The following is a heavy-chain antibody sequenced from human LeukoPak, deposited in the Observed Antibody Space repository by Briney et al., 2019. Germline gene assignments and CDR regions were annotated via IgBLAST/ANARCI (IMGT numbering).Heavy chain of an antibody. CDR3: AKDRGIVVVPAANIDY. CDR1: GFTFSSYG. J-gene: IGHJ4*02. Sequence: GGSLRLSCAASGFTFSSYGMHWVRQAPGKGLEWVAVISYDGSNKYYADSVKGRFTISRDNSKNTLYLQMNSLRAEDTAVYYCAKDRGIVVVPAANIDYWGQGTLVTVSS. CDR2: ISYDGSNK. V-gene: IGHV3-30*18. D-gene: IGHD2-2*01.